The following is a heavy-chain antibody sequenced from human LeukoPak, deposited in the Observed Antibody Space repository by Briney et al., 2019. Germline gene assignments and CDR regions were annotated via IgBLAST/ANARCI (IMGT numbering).Heavy chain of an antibody. CDR2: IYYSGST. Sequence: PSQTLSLTCTVSGVSISSGDYYWSWIRQPPGKGLEWIGYIYYSGSTYYNPSLKSRVTISVDTSKKQFSLKLRSVTAADTAVYYCARGPVPADLDVWGQGTTVTVSS. V-gene: IGHV4-30-4*01. J-gene: IGHJ6*02. D-gene: IGHD2-2*01. CDR3: ARGPVPADLDV. CDR1: GVSISSGDYY.